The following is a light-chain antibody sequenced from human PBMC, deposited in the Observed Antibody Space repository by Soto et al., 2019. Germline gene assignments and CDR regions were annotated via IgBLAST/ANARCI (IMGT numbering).Light chain of an antibody. Sequence: QSALTQPASVSGSPGQSIPISCTGTSSDVGGYNYVSWYQQHPGKAPQLMIYDVSNRPSGVSNCFSVSTSGNTASLTISGLQAEDEADYYCSSYTSSSTLYVFGTGTKLTVL. CDR1: SSDVGGYNY. V-gene: IGLV2-14*01. J-gene: IGLJ1*01. CDR3: SSYTSSSTLYV. CDR2: DVS.